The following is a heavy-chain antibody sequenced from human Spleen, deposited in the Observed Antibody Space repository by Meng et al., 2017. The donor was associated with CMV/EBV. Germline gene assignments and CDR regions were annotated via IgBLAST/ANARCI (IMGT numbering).Heavy chain of an antibody. CDR3: ARGVGFSRLAGEISY. V-gene: IGHV3-21*01. D-gene: IGHD3-10*01. J-gene: IGHJ4*02. Sequence: SGFYFNCYSLYCVRQAPGVGLGWVSSISSSSCYIHYADSVRGRFTVSRDNPKNSLYLQMNSLRADDTAVYYCARGVGFSRLAGEISYWGQGTLVTVSS. CDR1: GFYFNCYS. CDR2: ISSSSCYI.